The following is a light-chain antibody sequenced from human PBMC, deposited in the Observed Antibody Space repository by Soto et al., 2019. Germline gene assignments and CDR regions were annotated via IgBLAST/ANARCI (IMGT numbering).Light chain of an antibody. CDR1: QTISSW. J-gene: IGKJ1*01. CDR3: QHYNSYSEA. CDR2: KAS. Sequence: DSHMTQSPSALSGSVVYRVRITCLASQTISSWLAWYQQKPGKAPKLLIYKASTLKSGVPSRFSGSGSGTEFTLTISSLQPDDFATYYCQHYNSYSEAFGQGTKVDIK. V-gene: IGKV1-5*03.